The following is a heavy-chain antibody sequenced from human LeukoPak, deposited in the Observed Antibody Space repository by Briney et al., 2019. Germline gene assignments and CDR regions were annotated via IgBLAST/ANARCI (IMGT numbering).Heavy chain of an antibody. CDR2: IYYRGNT. D-gene: IGHD1-1*01. J-gene: IGHJ4*02. Sequence: PSETLSLTCTLSGGSISSSPYYWAWIRQPPGRGLEWIGSIYYRGNTYHNPSLKSRVTISVDPSKNQFSLSVISVTAADTAVYFCARPTTGPATQGYDSWGQGILVTVAS. CDR1: GGSISSSPYY. V-gene: IGHV4-39*01. CDR3: ARPTTGPATQGYDS.